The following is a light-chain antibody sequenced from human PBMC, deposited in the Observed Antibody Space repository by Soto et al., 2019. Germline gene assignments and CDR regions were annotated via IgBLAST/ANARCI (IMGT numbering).Light chain of an antibody. CDR2: DAS. V-gene: IGKV3D-20*01. CDR1: QSVSSKF. Sequence: EIVLTQSPATLSLSPGDSATLSCGASQSVSSKFLACYQQKPGLAPRLLIYDASIRATGIPDRFSGSGSGTDFTLTISRLAPEDFAVYYCHQYGDSPLTFGGGTKLEIK. J-gene: IGKJ4*01. CDR3: HQYGDSPLT.